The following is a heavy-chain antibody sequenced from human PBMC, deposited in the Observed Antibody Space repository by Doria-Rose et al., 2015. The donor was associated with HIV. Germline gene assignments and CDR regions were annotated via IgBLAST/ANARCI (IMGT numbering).Heavy chain of an antibody. Sequence: TLKESGPVLVKPTETLTLTCTVSGVSLSSPGMGVSWIRQPPGKALEWLANIFSDDERAYKPSLKSRLTISRATSKSQVVLTMTDMDPVDTATYYCARIKSSRWYHKYYFDFWGQGTLVIVSA. D-gene: IGHD6-13*01. CDR3: ARIKSSRWYHKYYFDF. CDR2: IFSDDER. CDR1: GVSLSSPGMG. J-gene: IGHJ4*02. V-gene: IGHV2-26*01.